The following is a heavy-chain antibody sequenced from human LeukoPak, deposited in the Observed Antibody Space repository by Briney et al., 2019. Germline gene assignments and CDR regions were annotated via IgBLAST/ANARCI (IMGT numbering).Heavy chain of an antibody. CDR3: ARLYCGPTSCSWVDRYFFYHMDV. CDR2: IYTSGNT. D-gene: IGHD2-2*01. CDR1: GGSISSGDYY. Sequence: PSETLSLTCTVSGGSISSGDYYWSWIRQPPGKRLEWIGYIYTSGNTKYNPSLTGRVSISVDTSKNQLSLNLSSVTAADTAVYYCARLYCGPTSCSWVDRYFFYHMDVWGKGTTVTVSS. V-gene: IGHV4-61*08. J-gene: IGHJ6*03.